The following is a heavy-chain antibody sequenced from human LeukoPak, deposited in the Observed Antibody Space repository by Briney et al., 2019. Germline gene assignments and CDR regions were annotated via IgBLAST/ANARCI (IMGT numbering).Heavy chain of an antibody. Sequence: GGSLRLSCAASGFTFNSYSMHWVRQAPGKGLEWVAFIRYGGNNKYYADSVQGRFTISRDNSKNTLYLQMNSLRAEDTAVYYCARDRDYHYFDYWGQGTLVTVSS. V-gene: IGHV3-30*02. D-gene: IGHD4-17*01. CDR3: ARDRDYHYFDY. CDR1: GFTFNSYS. CDR2: IRYGGNNK. J-gene: IGHJ4*02.